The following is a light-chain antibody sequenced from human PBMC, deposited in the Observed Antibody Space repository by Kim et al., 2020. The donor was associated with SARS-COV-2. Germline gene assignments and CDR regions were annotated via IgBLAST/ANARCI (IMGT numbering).Light chain of an antibody. CDR3: QAWDSSLYV. CDR2: RDN. J-gene: IGLJ1*01. V-gene: IGLV3-1*01. Sequence: SYELTQPPSVSVSPGQTASITCSGDNLGDKYAYWYQQKPGQSPVVVICRDNRSPSGIPERFSGSNSGKTATLTISGSQAMDEADYYCQAWDSSLYVFGTGTKVTVL. CDR1: NLGDKY.